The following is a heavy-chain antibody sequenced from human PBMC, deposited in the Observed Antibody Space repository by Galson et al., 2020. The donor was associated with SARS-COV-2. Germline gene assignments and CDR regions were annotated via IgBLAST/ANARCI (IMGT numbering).Heavy chain of an antibody. CDR1: GGSFSGYD. J-gene: IGHJ6*02. CDR3: ARDSSGWYDYYYGMDV. CDR2: INHSGST. Sequence: SQASETLSLTCAVYGGSFSGYDWSWIRQPPGKGLEWIGEINHSGSTNYNPSLKSRVTISVDTSKNQFSLKLSSVTAADTAVYYCARDSSGWYDYYYGMDVWGQGTTVTVSS. V-gene: IGHV4-34*01. D-gene: IGHD6-19*01.